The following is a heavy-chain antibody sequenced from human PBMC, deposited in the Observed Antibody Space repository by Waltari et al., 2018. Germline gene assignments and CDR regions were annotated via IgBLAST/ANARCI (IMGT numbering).Heavy chain of an antibody. CDR1: GFHFNTDW. CDR3: ARGGGSLDY. J-gene: IGHJ4*02. CDR2: INSEGSLI. D-gene: IGHD3-10*01. Sequence: EVQLVESGGGLVRPGGSLRLSCAASGFHFNTDWMHWVRQAPGKGLVWVARINSEGSLISYAASVKGRFTISRDNAKNTLYLQMNSLRAEDTAVYYCARGGGSLDYWGQGTQVTVSS. V-gene: IGHV3-74*01.